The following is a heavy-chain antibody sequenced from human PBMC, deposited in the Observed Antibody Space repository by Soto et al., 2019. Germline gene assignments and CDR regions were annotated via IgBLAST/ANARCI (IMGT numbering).Heavy chain of an antibody. J-gene: IGHJ3*01. CDR2: INWNGGTT. V-gene: IGHV3-20*04. CDR3: ARDQLYYNDISGRPLNAFDV. Sequence: GGSLRLSCAASGFTFDDYGMSWVRQAPGKGLEWVSNINWNGGTTHYTDSVKGRFTISRDNAKNSLYLQMNSLRAEDTAVYYCARDQLYYNDISGRPLNAFDVWGQGTMVTVSS. CDR1: GFTFDDYG. D-gene: IGHD3-22*01.